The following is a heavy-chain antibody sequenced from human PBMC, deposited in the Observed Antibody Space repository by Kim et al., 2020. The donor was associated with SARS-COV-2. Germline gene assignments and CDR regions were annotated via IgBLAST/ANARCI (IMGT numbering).Heavy chain of an antibody. V-gene: IGHV4-34*01. D-gene: IGHD2-2*01. J-gene: IGHJ6*02. CDR3: ARSIVVVPAAKYYYYGMDV. CDR1: GGSFSGYY. Sequence: SETLSLTCAVYGGSFSGYYWSWIRQPPGKGLEWIGEINHSGSTNYNPSLKSRVTISVDTSKNQFSLKLSSVTAADTAVYYCARSIVVVPAAKYYYYGMDVWGQGTTVTVSS. CDR2: INHSGST.